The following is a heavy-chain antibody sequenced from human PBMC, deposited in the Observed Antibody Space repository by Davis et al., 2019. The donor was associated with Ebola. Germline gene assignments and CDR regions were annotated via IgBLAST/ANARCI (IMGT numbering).Heavy chain of an antibody. Sequence: GESLKISCADSVITFSSYTMTWVRQAPGKGLEWVSSLSISSAFIYYADSVKGRFTVSRDNAKNSLSLQMDSLRAEDTAVYYCAGGESGWDASDIWGRGTMVIVSS. J-gene: IGHJ3*02. CDR1: VITFSSYT. CDR2: LSISSAFI. CDR3: AGGESGWDASDI. V-gene: IGHV3-21*01. D-gene: IGHD6-19*01.